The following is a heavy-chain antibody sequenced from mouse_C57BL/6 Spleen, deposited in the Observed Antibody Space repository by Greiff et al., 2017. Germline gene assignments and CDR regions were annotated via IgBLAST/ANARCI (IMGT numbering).Heavy chain of an antibody. CDR2: IYPGDGDT. CDR1: GYAFSSSW. D-gene: IGHD4-1*01. V-gene: IGHV1-82*01. CDR3: ASNWDWYFDV. J-gene: IGHJ1*03. Sequence: QVQLQQSGPELVKPGASVKISCKASGYAFSSSWMNWVKQRPGKGLEWIGRIYPGDGDTNYNGKFKGKATLTADKSSSTAYMQLSSLTSEDSAVYFCASNWDWYFDVWGTGTTVTASS.